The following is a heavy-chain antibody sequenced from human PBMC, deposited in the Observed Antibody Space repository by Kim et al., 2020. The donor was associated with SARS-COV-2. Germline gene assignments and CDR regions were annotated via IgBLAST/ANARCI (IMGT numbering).Heavy chain of an antibody. CDR2: INSDGSST. CDR1: GFTFTTYW. D-gene: IGHD4-4*01. V-gene: IGHV3-74*03. J-gene: IGHJ5*02. Sequence: GGSLRLGGASSGFTFTTYWMHWIRQVPGKGLVWVSRINSDGSSTVYADSVKGRVTISRDNAKNTLYLQMNSLRAEDTAVYYCARDLSTWGQGTLVTVSS. CDR3: ARDLST.